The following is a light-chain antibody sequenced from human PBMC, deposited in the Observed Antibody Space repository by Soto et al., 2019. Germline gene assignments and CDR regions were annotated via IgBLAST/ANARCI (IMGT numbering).Light chain of an antibody. V-gene: IGKV3-20*01. CDR2: GTS. J-gene: IGKJ2*01. CDR1: QSVNSDY. Sequence: EIVLTQSPGTLSLSPGERATFSCRASQSVNSDYLAWYQQRPGLAPRLLIYGTSNRATGIPDRFSGSGSGTDFTLTINTLEPEDFAVYYCQRYGSSPLYAFGQGTNLEIK. CDR3: QRYGSSPLYA.